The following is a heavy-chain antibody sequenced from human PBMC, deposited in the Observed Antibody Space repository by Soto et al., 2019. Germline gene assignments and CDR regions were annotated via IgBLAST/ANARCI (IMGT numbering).Heavy chain of an antibody. Sequence: QVQLVQSGAEVKKPGSSVKVSCKASGGTFSSYAISWVRQAPGQGLEWMGGIIPIFGTANYAQKFQGRVTITADESTSTAYMELSSLRSEDTAVYYCARGGPYCGGDCYWWFVPWGQGTLVTVSS. CDR2: IIPIFGTA. V-gene: IGHV1-69*01. CDR3: ARGGPYCGGDCYWWFVP. D-gene: IGHD2-21*02. J-gene: IGHJ5*02. CDR1: GGTFSSYA.